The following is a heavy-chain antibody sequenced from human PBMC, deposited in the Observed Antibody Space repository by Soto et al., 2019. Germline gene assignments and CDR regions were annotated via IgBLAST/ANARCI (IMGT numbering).Heavy chain of an antibody. D-gene: IGHD6-13*01. Sequence: GGSLRLSCAASGFTFSSYAMSWVRQAPGKGLEWVSAISGSGGSTYYADSVKGRFTISRDNSKNTLYLQMNSLRAEDTAVYYCAKDLSTGYSSSWYIHYYYGMDVWGQGTTVTVSS. J-gene: IGHJ6*02. CDR2: ISGSGGST. CDR1: GFTFSSYA. V-gene: IGHV3-23*01. CDR3: AKDLSTGYSSSWYIHYYYGMDV.